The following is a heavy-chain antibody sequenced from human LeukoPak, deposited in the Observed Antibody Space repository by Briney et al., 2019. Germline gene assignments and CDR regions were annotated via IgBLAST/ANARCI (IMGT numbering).Heavy chain of an antibody. D-gene: IGHD6-13*01. J-gene: IGHJ4*02. CDR1: GFTFSNYA. V-gene: IGHV3-23*01. CDR3: AKVRWQQLVLLNFDY. Sequence: PGGSLTLSCTASGFTFSNYAIHWLRQAPGKGLEWLSIFGGSGVKTYYADSVKGRFTISRDNSKNTLYLQMNSLRAEDTAVYYCAKVRWQQLVLLNFDYWGQGTLVTVSS. CDR2: FGGSGVKT.